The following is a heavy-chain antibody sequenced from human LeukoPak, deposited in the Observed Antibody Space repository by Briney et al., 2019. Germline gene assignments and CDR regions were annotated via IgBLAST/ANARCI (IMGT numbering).Heavy chain of an antibody. J-gene: IGHJ4*02. V-gene: IGHV3-30-3*01. Sequence: GGSLRLSCAASGFTFNTYTMHWVRQAPGKGLEWVALISYDGSSKYYTDSVKGRFTVSRDNSKNTLYLQMNSLRAEDTALYYCARTGGYYDTSGYAYWGQGTLVTVSS. CDR3: ARTGGYYDTSGYAY. CDR1: GFTFNTYT. CDR2: ISYDGSSK. D-gene: IGHD3-22*01.